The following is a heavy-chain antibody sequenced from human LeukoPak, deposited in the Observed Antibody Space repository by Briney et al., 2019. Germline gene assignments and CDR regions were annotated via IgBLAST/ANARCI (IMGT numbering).Heavy chain of an antibody. CDR3: AKGSSSSWYGAGYYYYMDV. CDR2: ITFDGANE. CDR1: GFAFNKFG. Sequence: GGSLRLSCAASGFAFNKFGMRWVRQAPGKGLEWVAFITFDGANEYYADSVKGRFTISRDNSKNTLYLQMNSLRAEDTAVYYCAKGSSSSWYGAGYYYYMDVWGKGTTVTVSS. D-gene: IGHD6-13*01. J-gene: IGHJ6*03. V-gene: IGHV3-30*02.